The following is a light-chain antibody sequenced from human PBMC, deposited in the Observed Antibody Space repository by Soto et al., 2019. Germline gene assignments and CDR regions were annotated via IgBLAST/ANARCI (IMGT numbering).Light chain of an antibody. J-gene: IGKJ2*01. V-gene: IGKV1-5*01. CDR3: QQYSRYPT. CDR2: DAS. CDR1: QSIDTW. Sequence: DIQMTQSPSTLSASVGDRVTIACRASQSIDTWLAWYQHKPGKAPKILIYDASTLEGGVPSRFSGSGSGTAFTLTISSLQSDDFATYYCQQYSRYPTFGQGTKLEIK.